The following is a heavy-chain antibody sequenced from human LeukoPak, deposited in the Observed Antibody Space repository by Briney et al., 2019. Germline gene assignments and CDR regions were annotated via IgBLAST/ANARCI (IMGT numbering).Heavy chain of an antibody. CDR3: AKRVGPGRAFDI. CDR2: ISDSGGST. D-gene: IGHD3-10*01. CDR1: GFTFSSYA. Sequence: PGGSLRLSCAASGFTFSSYAMSWVRQAPGKGLEWVSAISDSGGSTYYADSVKGRFTISRDNPKNTLYLQVNSLRAEDTAVYYCAKRVGPGRAFDIWGQGTMVTVSS. J-gene: IGHJ3*02. V-gene: IGHV3-23*01.